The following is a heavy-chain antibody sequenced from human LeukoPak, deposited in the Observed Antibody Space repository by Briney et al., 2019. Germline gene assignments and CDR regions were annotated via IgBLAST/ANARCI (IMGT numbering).Heavy chain of an antibody. CDR3: AKDRKVRTRGWFDP. CDR2: IWYDGSNK. J-gene: IGHJ5*02. Sequence: GGSLRLSCAASGFTFSSYGMHWVRQAPGKGLEWVSVIWYDGSNKYYADSVKGRFTISRDNSKNTLYLQMNSLRAEDTAVYYCAKDRKVRTRGWFDPWGQGTLVTVSS. V-gene: IGHV3-30*02. CDR1: GFTFSSYG. D-gene: IGHD3-10*01.